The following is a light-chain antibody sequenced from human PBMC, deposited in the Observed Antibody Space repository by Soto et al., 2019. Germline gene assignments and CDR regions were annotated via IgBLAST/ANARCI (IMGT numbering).Light chain of an antibody. CDR3: QQYNSYGT. J-gene: IGKJ1*01. V-gene: IGKV1-5*01. CDR2: DAS. Sequence: DIQMTQSPSTLSASVGDRVTITCRASQSISSWLAWYQQKPGKAPKLLIYDASSLDSGVPSRFSGSGSGTDFTLTISSLQPDDFATYYCQQYNSYGTFGQGTKVEIK. CDR1: QSISSW.